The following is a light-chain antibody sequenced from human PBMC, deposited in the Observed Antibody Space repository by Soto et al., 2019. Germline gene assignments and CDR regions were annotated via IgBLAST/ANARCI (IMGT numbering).Light chain of an antibody. CDR1: QSVSSY. J-gene: IGKJ5*01. CDR2: DAS. CDR3: QQYGSSKT. V-gene: IGKV3-20*01. Sequence: EIVLTQSPASLSLSPGERATLSCRASQSVSSYLAWYQQKPGQAPRLLIYDASNRATGIPDRFSGSGSGTDFTLTISRLEPEDFAVYYCQQYGSSKTFGQGTRLEI.